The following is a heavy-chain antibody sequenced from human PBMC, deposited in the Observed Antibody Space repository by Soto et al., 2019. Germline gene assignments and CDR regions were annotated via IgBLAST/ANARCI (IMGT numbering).Heavy chain of an antibody. J-gene: IGHJ4*02. CDR3: ARGVHYDSSGYYYFY. D-gene: IGHD3-22*01. Sequence: SVKVSCKASGGTFSTYAIDWVRQAPGQGLEWMGGIIPLFGTAKYAQNFQGRITITADESTNTAYMELRSLRSEDTAVYYCARGVHYDSSGYYYFYWGQGTLVTVSS. CDR2: IIPLFGTA. CDR1: GGTFSTYA. V-gene: IGHV1-69*13.